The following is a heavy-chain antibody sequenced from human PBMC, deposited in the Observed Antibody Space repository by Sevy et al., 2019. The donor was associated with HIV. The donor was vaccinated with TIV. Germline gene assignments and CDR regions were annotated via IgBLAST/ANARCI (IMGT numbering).Heavy chain of an antibody. CDR2: ISSSSSTI. CDR1: GFTFSSYS. V-gene: IGHV3-48*02. CDR3: ARVRGAYSSGWYYYYGMDV. J-gene: IGHJ6*02. D-gene: IGHD6-19*01. Sequence: GGSLRLSCAASGFTFSSYSMNWVRQAPGKGLEWVSYISSSSSTIYYADSVKGRFTISRDNAKNSLYLQMNSLRDEDTAWYYCARVRGAYSSGWYYYYGMDVWGQGTTVTVSS.